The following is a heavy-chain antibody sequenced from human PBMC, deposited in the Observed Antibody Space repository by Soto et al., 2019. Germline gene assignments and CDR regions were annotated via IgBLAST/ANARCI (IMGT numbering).Heavy chain of an antibody. D-gene: IGHD4-17*01. V-gene: IGHV3-23*01. Sequence: GGSMRLSCAASGFTFSSYSMNWVRQAPGKGLEWVSAISGSGGSTYYADSVKGRFTISRDNSKNTLYLQMNSLRAEDTAVYYCAKAAPPIYGELLDYWGQGTLVTVSS. J-gene: IGHJ4*02. CDR3: AKAAPPIYGELLDY. CDR2: ISGSGGST. CDR1: GFTFSSYS.